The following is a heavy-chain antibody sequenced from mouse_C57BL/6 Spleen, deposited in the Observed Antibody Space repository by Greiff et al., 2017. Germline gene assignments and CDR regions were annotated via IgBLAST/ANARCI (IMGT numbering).Heavy chain of an antibody. CDR1: GYAFSSYW. J-gene: IGHJ2*01. V-gene: IGHV1-80*01. CDR3: ARSPARYYFDY. Sequence: VQLQQSGAELVKPGASVKISCKASGYAFSSYWMNWVKQRPGKGLEWIGQIYPGDGDTNYNGKFKGKDTLTADKSSSTAYMQLSSLTSEDSAVYFCARSPARYYFDYWGQGTTLTVSS. CDR2: IYPGDGDT.